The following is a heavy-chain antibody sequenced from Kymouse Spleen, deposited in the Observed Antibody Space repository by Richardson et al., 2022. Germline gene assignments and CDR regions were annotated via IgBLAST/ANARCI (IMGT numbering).Heavy chain of an antibody. Sequence: QVQLVESGGGVVQPGRSLRLSCAASGFTFSSYGMHWVRQAPGKGLEWVAVISYDGSNKYYADSVKGRFTISRDNSKNTLYLQMNSLRAEDTAVYYCAKESYDILTGLFFDYWGQGTLVTVSS. CDR1: GFTFSSYG. J-gene: IGHJ4*02. CDR3: AKESYDILTGLFFDY. CDR2: ISYDGSNK. V-gene: IGHV3-30*18. D-gene: IGHD3-9*01.